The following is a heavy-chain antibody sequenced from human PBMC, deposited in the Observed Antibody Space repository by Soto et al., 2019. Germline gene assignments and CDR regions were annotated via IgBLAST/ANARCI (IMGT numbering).Heavy chain of an antibody. CDR3: ARIGNPDASLYFDY. V-gene: IGHV4-31*03. Sequence: QVQLQESGPGLVKPSQTLSLTCTVSGGSISIGVYYWNWIRQHPGKGLEWIGYTYHTGSTYYNPSPESRVTISVDPSNNQFSLKLSSVTAADTAVYYCARIGNPDASLYFDYWGQGTLVTVSS. CDR2: TYHTGST. D-gene: IGHD2-2*01. J-gene: IGHJ4*02. CDR1: GGSISIGVYY.